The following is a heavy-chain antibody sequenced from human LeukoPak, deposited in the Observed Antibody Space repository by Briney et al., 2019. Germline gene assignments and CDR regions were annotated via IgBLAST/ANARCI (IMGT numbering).Heavy chain of an antibody. D-gene: IGHD5-18*01. CDR1: GYTFTSYY. CDR2: INPSGGST. Sequence: ASVKVSCKASGYTFTSYYMHWVRQAPGQGLEWMGIINPSGGSTSYAQKFQGRVTMTRDMSTSTVYMELSSLRSEDTAVYYCARGGYSYGYKGFYYYYVDVWGKGTTVTVSS. CDR3: ARGGYSYGYKGFYYYYVDV. V-gene: IGHV1-46*01. J-gene: IGHJ6*03.